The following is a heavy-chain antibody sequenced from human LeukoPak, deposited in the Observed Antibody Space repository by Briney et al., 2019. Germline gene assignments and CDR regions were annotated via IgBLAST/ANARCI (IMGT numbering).Heavy chain of an antibody. V-gene: IGHV3-48*03. Sequence: GGSLRLSCAASGFTFSSYAMNWVRQAPGKGLEWVSYISSSGGSIYYAASVKGRFTISRDNAKNSLYLQMNSLRAEDTAVYYCARMRPEFDYWGQGTLVTVSS. J-gene: IGHJ4*02. D-gene: IGHD6-6*01. CDR1: GFTFSSYA. CDR2: ISSSGGSI. CDR3: ARMRPEFDY.